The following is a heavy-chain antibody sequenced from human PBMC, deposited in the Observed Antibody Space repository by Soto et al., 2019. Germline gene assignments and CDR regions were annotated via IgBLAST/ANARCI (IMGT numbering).Heavy chain of an antibody. CDR3: ARVGYGSGEIVDS. D-gene: IGHD3-10*01. CDR1: GVSITSSNW. CDR2: IWHSGST. V-gene: IGHV4-4*02. Sequence: PSETLSLTCAVSGVSITSSNWWTWVRQPPVKGLECIAEIWHSGSTNFNPSLRSRGSISVDKSKNQFSLSLTSVTAADTAVYFCARVGYGSGEIVDSWGQGILVT. J-gene: IGHJ5*01.